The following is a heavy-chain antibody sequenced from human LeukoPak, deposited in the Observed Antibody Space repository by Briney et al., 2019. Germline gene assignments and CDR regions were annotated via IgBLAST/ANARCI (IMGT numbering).Heavy chain of an antibody. CDR3: ASDNGYYYYGMDV. Sequence: PGGSLRLSCAASGFTFSSYWMSWVRQAPGKGLEWVANIKQDGSEKYYVDSVKGRFTISRDNAKNSLYLQMNSLRAEDTAVYYCASDNGYYYYGMDVWGKGTTVTVSS. J-gene: IGHJ6*04. V-gene: IGHV3-7*01. CDR2: IKQDGSEK. CDR1: GFTFSSYW.